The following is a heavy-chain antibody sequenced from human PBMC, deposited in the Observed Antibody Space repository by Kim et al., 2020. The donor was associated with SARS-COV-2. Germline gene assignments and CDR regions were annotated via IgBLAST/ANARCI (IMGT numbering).Heavy chain of an antibody. CDR2: K. V-gene: IGHV3-7*01. D-gene: IGHD2-15*01. Sequence: KDYGDSLKGRFTISRDNAKTTRYLQVNSLGAEDTAVYYCAREEIVVPCFDYWGQGTLVTVSS. J-gene: IGHJ4*02. CDR3: AREEIVVPCFDY.